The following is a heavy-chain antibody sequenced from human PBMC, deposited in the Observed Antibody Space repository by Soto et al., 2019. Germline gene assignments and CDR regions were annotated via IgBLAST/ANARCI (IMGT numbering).Heavy chain of an antibody. CDR3: AKDGDYYYYGMDV. CDR1: GFTFSTYG. D-gene: IGHD4-17*01. V-gene: IGHV3-30*18. J-gene: IGHJ6*02. Sequence: QVQLVESGGGVVQPGRSLRLSCAASGFTFSTYGMHWVRQAPGKGLEWVAVTSYDGSNKYYADSVKGRFAISRDNSKNTLYLQMNSLRAEDTAVYYCAKDGDYYYYGMDVWGQGTTVTVSS. CDR2: TSYDGSNK.